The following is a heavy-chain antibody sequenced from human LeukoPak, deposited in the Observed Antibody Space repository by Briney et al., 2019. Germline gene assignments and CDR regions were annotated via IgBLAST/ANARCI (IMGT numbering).Heavy chain of an antibody. D-gene: IGHD6-6*01. CDR1: GFTFSDYY. CDR3: ARDRVAARSIDY. CDR2: ISSSGSTI. V-gene: IGHV3-11*01. Sequence: GGSLRLSCAASGFTFSDYYMSWIRRAPGKGLEWVSYISSSGSTIYYADSVKGRFTISRDNAKNSLYLQMNSLRAEDTAVYYCARDRVAARSIDYWGQGTLVTVSS. J-gene: IGHJ4*02.